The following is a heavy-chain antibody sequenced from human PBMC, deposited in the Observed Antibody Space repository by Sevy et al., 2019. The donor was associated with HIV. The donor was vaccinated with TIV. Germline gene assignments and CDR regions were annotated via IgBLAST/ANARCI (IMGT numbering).Heavy chain of an antibody. CDR3: ARDIHSGSYPHRNWFDP. V-gene: IGHV3-21*01. CDR2: ISSSSSYI. D-gene: IGHD1-26*01. Sequence: GWSLRLSCAASGFTFSSYSMHWVRQAPGKGLEWVSSISSSSSYIYYADSVKGRFTISRDNAKNSLYLQMNSLRAEDTAVYYCARDIHSGSYPHRNWFDPWGQGTLVTVSS. J-gene: IGHJ5*02. CDR1: GFTFSSYS.